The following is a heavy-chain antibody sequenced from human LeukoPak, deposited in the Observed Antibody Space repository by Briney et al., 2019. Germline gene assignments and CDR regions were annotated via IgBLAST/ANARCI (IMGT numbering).Heavy chain of an antibody. V-gene: IGHV3-30*02. Sequence: PGGSLRLSWAASAFTFSNYGLHWVRQAPGKVLEWVAFIRYDGTKEYYANSEKGRFTISRDNSKNTLYLQINSLRPEDTAVYYCASMLVAGDFDYWGQGTLVTVSS. D-gene: IGHD6-19*01. CDR3: ASMLVAGDFDY. J-gene: IGHJ4*02. CDR2: IRYDGTKE. CDR1: AFTFSNYG.